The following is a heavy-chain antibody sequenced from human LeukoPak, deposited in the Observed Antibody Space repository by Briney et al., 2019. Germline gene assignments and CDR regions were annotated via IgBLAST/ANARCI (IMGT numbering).Heavy chain of an antibody. Sequence: AAVKVSCKASGYTFTSYGISWVRQAPGQGLEWMGWISAYNGNTNYAQKLQGRVTMTTDTSTSTAYMELRSLRSDDTALYYCARDGHRMYYYGGSDYHFDYWGQGTLVTVSS. CDR1: GYTFTSYG. CDR2: ISAYNGNT. V-gene: IGHV1-18*01. D-gene: IGHD3-22*01. CDR3: ARDGHRMYYYGGSDYHFDY. J-gene: IGHJ4*02.